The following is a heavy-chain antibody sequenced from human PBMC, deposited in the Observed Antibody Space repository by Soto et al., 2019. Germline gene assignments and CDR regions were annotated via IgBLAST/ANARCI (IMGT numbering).Heavy chain of an antibody. Sequence: SETLSLTCSVSDDSINSDKYYWGWIRQPPGKGLEWIGSIYYRGNAYYNPSLQTQVTISLDKSKSKFSLNINSVTAADSAVYFCARLEGLATISYYFDFWGPGALVTVSS. CDR2: IYYRGNA. CDR1: DDSINSDKYY. CDR3: ARLEGLATISYYFDF. D-gene: IGHD3-9*01. V-gene: IGHV4-39*01. J-gene: IGHJ4*02.